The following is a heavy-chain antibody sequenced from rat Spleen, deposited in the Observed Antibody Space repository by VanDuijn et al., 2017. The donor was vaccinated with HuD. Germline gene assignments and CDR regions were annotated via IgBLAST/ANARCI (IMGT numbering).Heavy chain of an antibody. CDR3: ARPYRYFDF. V-gene: IGHV5-29*01. J-gene: IGHJ1*01. Sequence: EVQLVESDGGLVQPGRSLKLSCAASGFTFSDYYMAWVRQAPTKGLEWVATISYDGSSTYYRDSVKGRFTISRDNAKSTLYLQMDSLRSEDTATYYCARPYRYFDFWGPGTMVTVSS. CDR2: ISYDGSST. CDR1: GFTFSDYY.